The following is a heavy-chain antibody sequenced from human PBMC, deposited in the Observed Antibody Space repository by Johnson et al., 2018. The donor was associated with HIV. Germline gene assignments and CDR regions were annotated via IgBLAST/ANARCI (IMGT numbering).Heavy chain of an antibody. Sequence: QVQLVESGGGLVQPGGSLRLSCAASGFTFSSYAMHWVRQAPGKGLEYVSAISWNSGSIGYADSVKGRFTISRDNAKNSLYLQMNSLRAEDTAVYYCAREMAWEDAFDIWGQGTMVTVSS. J-gene: IGHJ3*02. D-gene: IGHD5-24*01. CDR2: ISWNSGSI. CDR3: AREMAWEDAFDI. V-gene: IGHV3-64*04. CDR1: GFTFSSYA.